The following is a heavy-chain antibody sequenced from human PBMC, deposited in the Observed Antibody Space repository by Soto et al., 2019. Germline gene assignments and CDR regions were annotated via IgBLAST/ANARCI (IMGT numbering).Heavy chain of an antibody. V-gene: IGHV3-30*18. D-gene: IGHD6-19*01. CDR2: ISYDGSNK. Sequence: QVQLVESGGGVVQPGRSLRLSCAASGFTFSSYGMHWVRQAPGKGLEWVAVISYDGSNKYYADSVKGRFTISRDNSKNTLYLQMNSLRAEDTAVYYCAKDRLGRSGCHDYWGQGTLVTVSS. CDR1: GFTFSSYG. J-gene: IGHJ4*02. CDR3: AKDRLGRSGCHDY.